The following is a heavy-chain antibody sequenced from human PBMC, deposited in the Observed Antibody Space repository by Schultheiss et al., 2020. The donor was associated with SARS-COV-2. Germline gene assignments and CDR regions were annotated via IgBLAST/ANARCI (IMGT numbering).Heavy chain of an antibody. CDR1: GGSISSYY. V-gene: IGHV4-59*01. Sequence: SETLSLTCTVSGGSISSYYWSWIRQPAGKGLEWIGYIYYSGSTYYNPSLKSRVTMSVDTSKNQFSLKLSSVTAADTAVYYCASRTTVTGTAFDIWGQGTMVTVSS. D-gene: IGHD4-17*01. CDR2: IYYSGST. CDR3: ASRTTVTGTAFDI. J-gene: IGHJ3*02.